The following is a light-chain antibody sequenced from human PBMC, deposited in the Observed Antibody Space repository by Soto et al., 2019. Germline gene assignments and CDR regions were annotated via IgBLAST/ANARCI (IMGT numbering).Light chain of an antibody. CDR1: QSISDW. Sequence: DIQMTQSPSTLSASVGDRVTVTCRASQSISDWLAWYQQKPGKAPKLLIYKASTLESGVPSRFSGSGSGTQFTFTITSLQPEDFATYYCQQYDSYPRTFGQGTKVEIK. J-gene: IGKJ1*01. CDR3: QQYDSYPRT. V-gene: IGKV1-5*03. CDR2: KAS.